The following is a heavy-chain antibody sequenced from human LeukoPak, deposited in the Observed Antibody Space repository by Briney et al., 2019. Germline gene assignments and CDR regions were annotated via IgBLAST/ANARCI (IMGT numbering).Heavy chain of an antibody. V-gene: IGHV3-53*01. CDR2: IDTGGSMT. CDR1: GFTVSSNY. CDR3: ARKGIFGVVINAFDI. J-gene: IGHJ3*02. Sequence: GGSLRLSCAASGFTVSSNYMSWVRQAPGKGLEWVSGIDTGGSMTYYADSVKGRFTISRDNSRNTLYLQMNSLRAEDTAVYYCARKGIFGVVINAFDIWGQGTVVTVSS. D-gene: IGHD3-3*01.